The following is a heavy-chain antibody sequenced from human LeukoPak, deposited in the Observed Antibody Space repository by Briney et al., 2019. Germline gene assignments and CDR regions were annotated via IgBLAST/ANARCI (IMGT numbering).Heavy chain of an antibody. V-gene: IGHV1-69*13. CDR2: IIPIFGTA. Sequence: SVKVSCKASGGTFSSYAISWVRQAPGQGLEWMGGIIPIFGTANYAQKFQGRVTITADESTSTAYMELSSLRSEDTAVYYCARDVMDIVVVVAAVGWFDPWGQGTLVTVSS. J-gene: IGHJ5*02. CDR3: ARDVMDIVVVVAAVGWFDP. CDR1: GGTFSSYA. D-gene: IGHD2-15*01.